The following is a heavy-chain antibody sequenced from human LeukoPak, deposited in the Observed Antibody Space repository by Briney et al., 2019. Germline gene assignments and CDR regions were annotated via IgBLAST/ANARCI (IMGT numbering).Heavy chain of an antibody. CDR3: AREVRSAHYFDY. Sequence: SGGSLRLSCAASGFTFSDYYMSWIRQAPGKGLEWVSYISSSGSTVCYADSVKGRFTISRDNAKNSLYLQMNSLRAEDTAVYYCAREVRSAHYFDYWGQGTLVTVSS. CDR1: GFTFSDYY. D-gene: IGHD3-3*01. J-gene: IGHJ4*02. V-gene: IGHV3-11*01. CDR2: ISSSGSTV.